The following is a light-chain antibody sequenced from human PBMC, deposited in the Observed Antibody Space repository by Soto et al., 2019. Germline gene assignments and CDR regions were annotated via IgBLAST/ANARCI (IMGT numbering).Light chain of an antibody. CDR2: RAS. Sequence: EIVMTQSPATLSVSPGERATLSCRASQNIDSNLVWYQQKPGQSPRLLIFRASTRATAIPARFSGSGSGTEFTLTISSLQSEDVAVYYCQQYHHWPPITFGQGTRLEIK. CDR1: QNIDSN. CDR3: QQYHHWPPIT. J-gene: IGKJ5*01. V-gene: IGKV3-15*01.